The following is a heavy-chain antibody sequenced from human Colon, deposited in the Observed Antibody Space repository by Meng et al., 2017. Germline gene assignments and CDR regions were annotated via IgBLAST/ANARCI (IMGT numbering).Heavy chain of an antibody. CDR2: ISYDGSNK. CDR1: GFTFTTYA. Sequence: GGSLRLSCAASGFTFTTYAMHWVRQPPGKGLEWVAVISYDGSNKFYADSVKGRFSISRGNSKNTVYLQMNSLRPEDTAVYYCARGTPSYSSSWYSYWGQGTLVTGAS. V-gene: IGHV3-30*04. D-gene: IGHD6-13*01. J-gene: IGHJ4*02. CDR3: ARGTPSYSSSWYSY.